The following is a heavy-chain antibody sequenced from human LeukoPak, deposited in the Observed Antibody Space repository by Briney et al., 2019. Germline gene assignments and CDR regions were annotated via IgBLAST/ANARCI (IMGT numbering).Heavy chain of an antibody. V-gene: IGHV4-39*01. CDR1: GGSISSYY. CDR3: ARHRRSRDGYNFDY. CDR2: IYYSGST. D-gene: IGHD5-24*01. J-gene: IGHJ4*02. Sequence: SETLSLTCTVSGGSISSYYWGWIRQPPGKGLEWIGSIYYSGSTYYNPSLKSRVTISVDTSKNQFSLKLSSVTAADTAVYYCARHRRSRDGYNFDYWGQGTLVTVSS.